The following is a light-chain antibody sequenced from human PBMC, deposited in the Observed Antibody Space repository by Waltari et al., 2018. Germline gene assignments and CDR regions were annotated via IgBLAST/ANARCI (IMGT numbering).Light chain of an antibody. CDR2: GTS. J-gene: IGKJ4*01. CDR1: HSDTIIW. V-gene: IGKV3-20*02. Sequence: CRARHSDTIIWCIWYQQKSGQAPTHLINGTSSRATGSPARCSGSGAETDYTPTISRLEPEDYAVYYCRQQDGEVGTFGGGTKVEI. CDR3: RQQDGEVGT.